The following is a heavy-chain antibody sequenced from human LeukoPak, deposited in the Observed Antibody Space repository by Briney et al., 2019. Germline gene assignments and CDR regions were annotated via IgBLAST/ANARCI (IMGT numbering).Heavy chain of an antibody. CDR1: GFTFSSYG. CDR3: AKDDITYNPDPDAFDI. J-gene: IGHJ3*02. V-gene: IGHV3-30*02. CDR2: IRYDGSNK. Sequence: GGSLRLSCAASGFTFSSYGMHWVRQAPGKGLEWVAFIRYDGSNKYYADSVKGRFTISRDNSKNTLYLQMNSLRAEDTAVYYCAKDDITYNPDPDAFDIWGQGTMVTVSS. D-gene: IGHD1-1*01.